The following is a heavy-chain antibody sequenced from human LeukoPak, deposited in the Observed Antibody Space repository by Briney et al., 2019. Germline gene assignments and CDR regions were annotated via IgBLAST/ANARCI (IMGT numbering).Heavy chain of an antibody. V-gene: IGHV1-69*05. Sequence: SVKVSCKASGGTFSTYAISWVRQAPGQGLEWMGGIILIFGTANYAQKFQGRVTITTDGSTNTAYMELSSLRFEDTAVYYCARGGDSYYYYYMDVWGKGTTVTVSS. J-gene: IGHJ6*03. CDR2: IILIFGTA. CDR3: ARGGDSYYYYYMDV. CDR1: GGTFSTYA.